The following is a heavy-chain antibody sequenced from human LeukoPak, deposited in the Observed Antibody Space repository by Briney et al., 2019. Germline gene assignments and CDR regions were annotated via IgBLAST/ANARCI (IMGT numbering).Heavy chain of an antibody. V-gene: IGHV3-23*01. CDR1: GFTFNSYA. Sequence: GGSLRLSCAASGFTFNSYAMTWVRQAPGKGLEWVSAISGSGGSTYYADSVKGRFTISRDNSKNTLYLQMNGLRAEDTAAYYCARDRVGAIPYYFDYWGQGTLVTVSS. CDR2: ISGSGGST. J-gene: IGHJ4*02. D-gene: IGHD1-26*01. CDR3: ARDRVGAIPYYFDY.